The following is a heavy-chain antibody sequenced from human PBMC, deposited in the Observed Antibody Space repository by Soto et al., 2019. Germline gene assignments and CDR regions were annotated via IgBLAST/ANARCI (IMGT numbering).Heavy chain of an antibody. D-gene: IGHD4-17*01. V-gene: IGHV3-11*01. CDR2: ISSSGSTI. CDR3: ARAGAYGDYGYYYYYYMDV. CDR1: GFTFSDYY. Sequence: GESLKISCAASGFTFSDYYMSWIRQAPGKGLEWVSYISSSGSTIYYADSVKGRFTISRDNAKNSLYLQMNSLRAEDTAVYYCARAGAYGDYGYYYYYYMDVWGKGTTVTVSS. J-gene: IGHJ6*03.